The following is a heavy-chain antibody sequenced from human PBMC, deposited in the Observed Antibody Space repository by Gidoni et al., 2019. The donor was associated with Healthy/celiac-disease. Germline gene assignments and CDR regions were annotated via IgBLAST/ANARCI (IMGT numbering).Heavy chain of an antibody. V-gene: IGHV1-18*01. CDR2: ISAYNGNT. Sequence: QVQLVQSGAEGKKPRASVKVSCQASGYTLTSYGISWVRQAPGQGLEWMGWISAYNGNTNYAQKLQGRVTMTTDTSTSTAYMELRGLRSDDTAVYYCATREIYCSGGSCYSGYYGMDVWGQGTTVTVSS. D-gene: IGHD2-15*01. CDR1: GYTLTSYG. CDR3: ATREIYCSGGSCYSGYYGMDV. J-gene: IGHJ6*02.